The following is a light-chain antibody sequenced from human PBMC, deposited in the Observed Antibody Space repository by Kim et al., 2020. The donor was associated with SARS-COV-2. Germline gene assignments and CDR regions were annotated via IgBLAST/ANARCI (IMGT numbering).Light chain of an antibody. CDR2: RNN. J-gene: IGLJ1*01. CDR3: AAWDDSLSGTI. Sequence: QSVLTQPPSASGTPGQRVTISCSGSSSNIGSNYVYWYQQLPGTATKLLIYRNNQRPSGVPDRFSGSKSGTSASLAISGLRSEDEADYYCAAWDDSLSGTIFGTGTKVTVL. CDR1: SSNIGSNY. V-gene: IGLV1-47*01.